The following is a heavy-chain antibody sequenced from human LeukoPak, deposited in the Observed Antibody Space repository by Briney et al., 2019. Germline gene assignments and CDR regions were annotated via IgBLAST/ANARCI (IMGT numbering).Heavy chain of an antibody. CDR3: ARVNLPGYIAVAGVSNWFDP. V-gene: IGHV4-39*07. D-gene: IGHD6-19*01. Sequence: SETLSLTCTVSGGSISSSSYYWGWIRQPPGKGLEWIGSIYYSGSTYYNPSLKSRVTISVDTSKNQFSLKLSSVTAADTAVYYCARVNLPGYIAVAGVSNWFDPWGQGTLVTVSS. CDR1: GGSISSSSYY. CDR2: IYYSGST. J-gene: IGHJ5*02.